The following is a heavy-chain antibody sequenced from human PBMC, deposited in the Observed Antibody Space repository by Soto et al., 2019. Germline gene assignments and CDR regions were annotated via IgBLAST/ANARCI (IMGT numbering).Heavy chain of an antibody. CDR1: GFTFSSYA. D-gene: IGHD4-17*01. V-gene: IGHV3-30-3*01. CDR2: ISYDGSNK. Sequence: QVQLVESGGGVVQPGRSLRLSCAASGFTFSSYAMHWVRQAPGKGLEWVAVISYDGSNKYYADSVKGRFTISRDNSKNTLYLQMNSLRAEDTAVYYCARDWTTFDYWGQGTLVTVSS. CDR3: ARDWTTFDY. J-gene: IGHJ4*02.